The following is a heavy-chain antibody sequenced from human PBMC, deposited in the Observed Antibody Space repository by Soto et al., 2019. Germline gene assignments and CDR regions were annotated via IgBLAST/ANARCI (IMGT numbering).Heavy chain of an antibody. V-gene: IGHV3-30-3*01. D-gene: IGHD6-19*01. CDR2: ISYDGINK. J-gene: IGHJ4*02. CDR1: GFTFSSYV. CDR3: ARVGRGVAGIDY. Sequence: QVQLVESGGGVVQPGRSLRLSCAASGFTFSSYVMHWVRQAPGKGLEWVAVISYDGINKYYADSVKGRFTISRDNSKNTLYLQMNSLRAEDTAVYYGARVGRGVAGIDYWGQGTLVTVSS.